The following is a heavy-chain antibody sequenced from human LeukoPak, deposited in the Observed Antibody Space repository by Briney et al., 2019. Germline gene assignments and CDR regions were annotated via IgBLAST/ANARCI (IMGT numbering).Heavy chain of an antibody. V-gene: IGHV4-30-4*01. J-gene: IGHJ5*02. CDR2: IYYSGST. D-gene: IGHD6-13*01. CDR3: ARGGGIAAAGTKNWFDP. Sequence: SQTLSLTCTVSGGSIGSGDYYWSWIRQPPGKGLEWIGYIYYSGSTYYNPSLKSRVTISVDTSKNQFSLKLSSVTAADTAVYYCARGGGIAAAGTKNWFDPWGQGTLVTVSS. CDR1: GGSIGSGDYY.